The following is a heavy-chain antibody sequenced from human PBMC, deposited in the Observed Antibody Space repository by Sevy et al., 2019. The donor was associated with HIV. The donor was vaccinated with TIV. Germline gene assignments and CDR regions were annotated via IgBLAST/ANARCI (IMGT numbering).Heavy chain of an antibody. D-gene: IGHD3-22*01. J-gene: IGHJ6*02. V-gene: IGHV3-7*01. CDR2: INQGGGEK. CDR3: ARVSSIYYDRGYYYAMDV. Sequence: GGSLRLSCVVSRFTFSTYWMSWVRQAPGKGLEWVANINQGGGEKYHLDSVKGRFTISRDNAKNSLYLQMNSLRAEDSAVYFCARVSSIYYDRGYYYAMDVWGQGTTVTVSS. CDR1: RFTFSTYW.